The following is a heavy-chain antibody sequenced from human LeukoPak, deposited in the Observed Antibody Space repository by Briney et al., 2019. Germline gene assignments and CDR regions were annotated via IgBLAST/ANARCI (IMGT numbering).Heavy chain of an antibody. CDR1: GFTFSSYA. Sequence: PGGSLRLSCAASGFTFSSYAMIWVRQAPGKGLEWVSAISGSGGSTYYADSVKGRFTISRDNSKNTLYLQMNSLRAEDTAVYYCAKGYCSGGSCYSRFDYWGQGTLVIFSS. V-gene: IGHV3-23*01. CDR2: ISGSGGST. D-gene: IGHD2-15*01. J-gene: IGHJ4*02. CDR3: AKGYCSGGSCYSRFDY.